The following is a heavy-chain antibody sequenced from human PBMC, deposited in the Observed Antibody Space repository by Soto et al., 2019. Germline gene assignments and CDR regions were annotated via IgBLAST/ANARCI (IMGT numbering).Heavy chain of an antibody. CDR1: GGSFSGYY. D-gene: IGHD2-15*01. V-gene: IGHV4-34*01. CDR3: ARRLAATTDY. Sequence: TSETLSLTCAVYGGSFSGYYWSWIRQPPGKGLEWIGEINHSGSTNYNPSLKSRVTISVDTSKNQFSLKLSFVTAADTAVYYCARRLAATTDYWGQGTLVTVPQ. J-gene: IGHJ4*02. CDR2: INHSGST.